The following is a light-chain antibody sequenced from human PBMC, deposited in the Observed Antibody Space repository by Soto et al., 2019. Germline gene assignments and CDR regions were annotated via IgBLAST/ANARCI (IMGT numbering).Light chain of an antibody. J-gene: IGKJ3*01. V-gene: IGKV1-9*01. CDR3: QQLNSYL. CDR1: QGISSY. CDR2: AAS. Sequence: DIQLTQSPSFLSASVGDRVTITCRASQGISSYLAWYQQKPGKAPNLLIYAASTLQSGVPSRFSGSGSGTEFTLTISSLQPEDFATYYCQQLNSYLFGPGTKVDIK.